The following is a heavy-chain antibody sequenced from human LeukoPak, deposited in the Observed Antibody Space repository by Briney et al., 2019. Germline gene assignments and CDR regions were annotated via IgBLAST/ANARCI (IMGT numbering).Heavy chain of an antibody. J-gene: IGHJ4*02. CDR2: ISGSGGST. CDR1: GFTFSSYA. V-gene: IGHV3-23*01. Sequence: GGSLRLSCAASGFTFSSYAMSWVRQAPGKGLEWVSAISGSGGSTYYADSVKGRFTISRDNSKNTLYLQMNSLRDEDTAVYYCASDACPSGWPCFDSWGQGTLVTVSS. D-gene: IGHD6-19*01. CDR3: ASDACPSGWPCFDS.